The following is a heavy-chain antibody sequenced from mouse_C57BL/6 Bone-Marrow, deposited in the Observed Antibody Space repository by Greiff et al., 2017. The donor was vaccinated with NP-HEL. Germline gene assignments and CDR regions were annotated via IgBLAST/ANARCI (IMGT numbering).Heavy chain of an antibody. D-gene: IGHD1-1*01. V-gene: IGHV1-54*01. CDR1: GYAFTNYL. Sequence: QVQLQQSGAELVRPGTSVKVSCKASGYAFTNYLIEWVKQRPGQGLEWIGVINPGSGGTNYNEKFKGKATLTADKSSSTAYMQLSSLTSKDYAVYFCAREGYYYGSSYDYWGQGTTLTVSS. CDR2: INPGSGGT. J-gene: IGHJ2*01. CDR3: AREGYYYGSSYDY.